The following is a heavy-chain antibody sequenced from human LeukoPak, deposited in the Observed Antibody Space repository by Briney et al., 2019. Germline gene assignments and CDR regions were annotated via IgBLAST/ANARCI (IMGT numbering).Heavy chain of an antibody. Sequence: GGSLRLSCAASGFTFTNYALHWVRQAPGKGLEWVAVISYDGTNKYYADSVKGRFTISRDNSKNSLYLQMNSLRTEDTALYYCAKDIWSYYYDSSGYEKLFDYWGQGTLVTVSS. J-gene: IGHJ4*02. V-gene: IGHV3-30-3*01. D-gene: IGHD3-22*01. CDR1: GFTFTNYA. CDR2: ISYDGTNK. CDR3: AKDIWSYYYDSSGYEKLFDY.